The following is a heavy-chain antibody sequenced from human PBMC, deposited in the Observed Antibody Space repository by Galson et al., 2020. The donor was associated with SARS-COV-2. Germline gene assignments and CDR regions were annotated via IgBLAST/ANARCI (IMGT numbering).Heavy chain of an antibody. Sequence: GASLKISCAASGFTFSSYAMHWVRQAPGKGLEWVAVISYDGSNKYYADSVKGRFTISRDNSKNTLYLQMNSLRAEDTAVYYCARGGSGSYYYFDYWGQGTLVTVSS. J-gene: IGHJ4*02. CDR3: ARGGSGSYYYFDY. V-gene: IGHV3-30*04. CDR1: GFTFSSYA. CDR2: ISYDGSNK. D-gene: IGHD3-10*01.